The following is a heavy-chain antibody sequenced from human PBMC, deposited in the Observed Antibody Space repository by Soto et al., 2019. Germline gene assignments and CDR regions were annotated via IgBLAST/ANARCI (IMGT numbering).Heavy chain of an antibody. D-gene: IGHD1-26*01. CDR2: IYYSGST. CDR3: ARCSGSYGYYYYYGMDV. V-gene: IGHV4-59*01. Sequence: SGTLSLTCTVSGGSISSYYWSWIRQPPGKGLEWIGDIYYSGSTNYNPSLKSRVTISVDTSKNQFSLKLSSVTAADTAVYYCARCSGSYGYYYYYGMDVWGQGTTVTVSS. J-gene: IGHJ6*02. CDR1: GGSISSYY.